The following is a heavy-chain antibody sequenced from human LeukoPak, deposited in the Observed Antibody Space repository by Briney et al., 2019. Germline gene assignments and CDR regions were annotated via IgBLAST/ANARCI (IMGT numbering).Heavy chain of an antibody. Sequence: AGGSLRLSCAASGLTFSSYSMNWVRQAPGKGLEWVSSISSSSSYIYYADSVKGRFTISRDNAKNSLYLQMNSLRAEDTAVYYCARGITAASGVFDYWGQGTLVTVSS. D-gene: IGHD6-13*01. CDR3: ARGITAASGVFDY. CDR1: GLTFSSYS. J-gene: IGHJ4*02. V-gene: IGHV3-21*01. CDR2: ISSSSSYI.